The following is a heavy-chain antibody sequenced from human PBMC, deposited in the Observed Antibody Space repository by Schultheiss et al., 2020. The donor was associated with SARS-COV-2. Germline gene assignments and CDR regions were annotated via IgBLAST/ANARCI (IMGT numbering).Heavy chain of an antibody. J-gene: IGHJ4*02. CDR3: ATGTTPRLPNY. V-gene: IGHV1-18*01. CDR2: ISAYNGNT. D-gene: IGHD4-11*01. CDR1: GYTFTSYG. Sequence: ASVKVSCKASGYTFTSYGISWVRQAPGQGLEWMGWISAYNGNTNYAQKFQERVTITRDMSTSTAYMELSSLRSEDTAVYYCATGTTPRLPNYWGQGTLVTVSS.